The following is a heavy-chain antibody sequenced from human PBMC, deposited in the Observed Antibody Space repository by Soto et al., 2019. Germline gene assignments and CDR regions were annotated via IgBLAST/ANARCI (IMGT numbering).Heavy chain of an antibody. D-gene: IGHD1-26*01. V-gene: IGHV2-26*01. Sequence: SGPTLVNPTETLTLPCTVSGFSLSNARMGVSWIRQPPGKALEWLAHIFSNDEKSYSTSLKSRLTISKDTSKSQVVLTMTNMDPVDTATYYCARIPYSSWYNWFDPWGQGTLVTVSS. CDR1: GFSLSNARMG. CDR3: ARIPYSSWYNWFDP. J-gene: IGHJ5*02. CDR2: IFSNDEK.